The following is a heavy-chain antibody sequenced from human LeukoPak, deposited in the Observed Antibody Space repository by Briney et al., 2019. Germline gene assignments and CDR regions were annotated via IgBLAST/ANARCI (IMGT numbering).Heavy chain of an antibody. CDR2: IIPIFGPA. Sequence: GASVKVSCKASGGTFSSYAISWVRQAPGQGLEWMGRIIPIFGPANYAQKFQGRVTITTDESTSTSSMELSSLTSEDTAVYYCARARGSGWYPLRYWGQGTLVTVSS. J-gene: IGHJ4*02. V-gene: IGHV1-69*05. CDR1: GGTFSSYA. CDR3: ARARGSGWYPLRY. D-gene: IGHD6-19*01.